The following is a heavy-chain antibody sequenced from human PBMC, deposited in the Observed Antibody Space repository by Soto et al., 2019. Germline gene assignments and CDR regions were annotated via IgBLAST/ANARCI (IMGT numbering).Heavy chain of an antibody. CDR2: MYQSGSA. J-gene: IGHJ4*02. V-gene: IGHV4-38-2*02. CDR1: GYSISNGYC. D-gene: IGHD3-10*01. CDR3: AGGPKLLWNYFDH. Sequence: SETLSLTCTVSGYSISNGYCWGWIRQPPGKGLEWIGSMYQSGSAYYNPSLKSRVTISLDTSKNQVSLKLSSVTAADTAVYYCAGGPKLLWNYFDHWGQGSLVTVSS.